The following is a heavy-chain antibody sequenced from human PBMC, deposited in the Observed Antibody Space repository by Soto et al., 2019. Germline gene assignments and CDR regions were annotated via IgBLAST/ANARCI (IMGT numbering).Heavy chain of an antibody. Sequence: EVQLVESGGGLVQPGGSLRLTCTASGFTFTSSWMAWVRQAPGKGQEWLGNIKQDGSEVYYLDSVRGRFTISRDTAWKSLYLQVNSLRAENTAVYYCAGIQNNWFDPWGQGTLVAVSS. J-gene: IGHJ5*02. CDR1: GFTFTSSW. CDR3: AGIQNNWFDP. V-gene: IGHV3-7*01. CDR2: IKQDGSEV.